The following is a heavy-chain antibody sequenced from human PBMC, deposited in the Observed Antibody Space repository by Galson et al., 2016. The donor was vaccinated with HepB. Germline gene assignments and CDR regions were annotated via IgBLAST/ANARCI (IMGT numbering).Heavy chain of an antibody. Sequence: SCKASGYTFISYVIQWVRQAPGHRLEWMGWINAGNGNTKYSQKFQGRVIIDRDTSASTAYMELSSLRPEDTAIYYCARSPTGFCSRTKCYGFNYLDRWGQGTPVTVSS. CDR1: GYTFISYV. CDR2: INAGNGNT. J-gene: IGHJ4*02. CDR3: ARSPTGFCSRTKCYGFNYLDR. V-gene: IGHV1-3*01. D-gene: IGHD2-2*03.